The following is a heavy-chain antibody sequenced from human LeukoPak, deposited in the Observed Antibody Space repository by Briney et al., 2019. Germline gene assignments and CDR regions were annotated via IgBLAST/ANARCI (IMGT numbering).Heavy chain of an antibody. D-gene: IGHD3-10*01. Sequence: SETLSLTCTVSGASITSTDSSSSWIRQPPGKGLEWIGMISDSGKTYFNPSLKSRVTISADTSKNQLSLRQTSLTAADTSVYYCARLRVAMVRGVPYFDSWGQGALVTVSS. J-gene: IGHJ4*02. CDR2: ISDSGKT. V-gene: IGHV4-39*01. CDR3: ARLRVAMVRGVPYFDS. CDR1: GASITSTDSS.